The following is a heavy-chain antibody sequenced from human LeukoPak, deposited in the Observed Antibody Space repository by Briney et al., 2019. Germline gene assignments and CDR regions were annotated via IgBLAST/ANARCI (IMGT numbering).Heavy chain of an antibody. J-gene: IGHJ4*02. D-gene: IGHD1-26*01. CDR3: ARDKGSSGTGYFDY. Sequence: SSQTLSLTCTVSGGSISSGGYYWSWIRQPPGKGLEWIGYIYHSGSTYYNPSLKSRVTISVDRSKNQFSLKLSSVTAADTAVYYCARDKGSSGTGYFDYWGQGTLVTVSS. CDR1: GGSISSGGYY. CDR2: IYHSGST. V-gene: IGHV4-30-2*01.